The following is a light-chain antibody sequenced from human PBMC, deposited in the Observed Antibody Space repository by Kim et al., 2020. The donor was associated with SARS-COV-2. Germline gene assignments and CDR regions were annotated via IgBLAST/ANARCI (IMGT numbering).Light chain of an antibody. CDR1: QSVSSSY. CDR2: GAS. Sequence: LSPVESATLSCRASQSVSSSYLDWCQQKPGQAPRLLIHGASSRATGIPDRFSGSGSGTDFSLTISRLEPEDFAVYYCQQYGSSPRTFGQGTKLEI. V-gene: IGKV3-20*01. CDR3: QQYGSSPRT. J-gene: IGKJ2*01.